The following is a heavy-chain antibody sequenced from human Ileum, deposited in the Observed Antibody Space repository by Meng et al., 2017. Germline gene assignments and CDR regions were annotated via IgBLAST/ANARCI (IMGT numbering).Heavy chain of an antibody. V-gene: IGHV4-34*01. CDR1: GGSFSGYY. CDR3: ARVLDYYDSSGYYSPDYFDY. Sequence: SETLSLTCAVYGGSFSGYYWSWIRQPPGKGLEWIGEINHSGSTNYNPSLKSRVTISVDTSKNQFSLKLSSVTAADTAVYYCARVLDYYDSSGYYSPDYFDYWGQGTRVT. CDR2: INHSGST. D-gene: IGHD3-22*01. J-gene: IGHJ4*02.